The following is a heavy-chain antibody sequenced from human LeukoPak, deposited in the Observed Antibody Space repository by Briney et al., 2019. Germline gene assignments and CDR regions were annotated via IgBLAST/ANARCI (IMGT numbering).Heavy chain of an antibody. Sequence: GGSLRLSCAASGFTFDDYAMHWVRQAPGKGLEWVPLISGDGGSTYYVDSVKGRFTISRDNSKNSLYLQMNSLRTEDTALYYCGKGRLGELSLWGQGTLVTVSS. V-gene: IGHV3-43*02. CDR3: GKGRLGELSL. J-gene: IGHJ4*02. CDR1: GFTFDDYA. D-gene: IGHD3-16*02. CDR2: ISGDGGST.